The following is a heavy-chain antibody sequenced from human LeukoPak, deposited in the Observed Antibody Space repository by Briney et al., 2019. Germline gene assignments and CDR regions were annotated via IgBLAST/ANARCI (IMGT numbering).Heavy chain of an antibody. V-gene: IGHV4-59*01. Sequence: SETLSLTCTVSGGSISSYYWSWIRQPPGKGLEWIGYIYYSGSTNYNPSLKSRVTISVDTSKNQSSLKLSSVTAADTAVYYCAREEQYCSSTSCPSNWFDPWGQGTLVTVSS. D-gene: IGHD2-2*01. CDR1: GGSISSYY. J-gene: IGHJ5*02. CDR2: IYYSGST. CDR3: AREEQYCSSTSCPSNWFDP.